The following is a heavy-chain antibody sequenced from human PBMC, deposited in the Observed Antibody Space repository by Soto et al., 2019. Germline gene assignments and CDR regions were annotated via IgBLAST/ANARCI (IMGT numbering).Heavy chain of an antibody. D-gene: IGHD2-2*01. CDR3: ARAILGYCSSTSCYGFDY. J-gene: IGHJ4*02. CDR1: GFTFSSYS. CDR2: ISGSGGST. Sequence: GGSLRLSCAASGFTFSSYSVSWVRQAPGKGLEWVSAISGSGGSTYYADSVKGRFTISRDNSKNTLYLQMNSLRAEDTAVYYCARAILGYCSSTSCYGFDYWGQGTLVTVSS. V-gene: IGHV3-23*01.